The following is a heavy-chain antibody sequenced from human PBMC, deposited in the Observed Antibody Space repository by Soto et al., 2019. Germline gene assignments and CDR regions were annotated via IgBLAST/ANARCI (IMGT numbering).Heavy chain of an antibody. D-gene: IGHD3-16*01. CDR2: MNPNSGNT. J-gene: IGHJ5*02. CDR3: ARAIPWGSHERLLDT. V-gene: IGHV1-8*01. CDR1: GYTFTSYD. Sequence: QVQLVQAGAEVKKPGASVKVSCKASGYTFTSYDINWVRQATGQGLEWMGWMNPNSGNTGYAPKFQGRVTRNRNNSIRTAFMELSGLRSEDTDVYYCARAIPWGSHERLLDTWGQGTLVTVSP.